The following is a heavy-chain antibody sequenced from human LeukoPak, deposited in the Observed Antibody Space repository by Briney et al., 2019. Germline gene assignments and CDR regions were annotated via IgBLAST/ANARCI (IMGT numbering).Heavy chain of an antibody. D-gene: IGHD1-26*01. CDR2: IYSGGST. Sequence: GGSLRLSCAASGFTVSSNYMSWVRQAPGKGLEWVSVIYSGGSTYYADSVKGRLTISRDNSKNTLYLQMNSLRAEDTAVYYCARDPRVGATSGYWGQGTLVTVSS. CDR3: ARDPRVGATSGY. J-gene: IGHJ4*02. V-gene: IGHV3-53*01. CDR1: GFTVSSNY.